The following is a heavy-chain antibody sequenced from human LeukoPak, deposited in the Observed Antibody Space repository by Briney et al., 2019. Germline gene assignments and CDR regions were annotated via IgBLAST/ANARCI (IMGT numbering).Heavy chain of an antibody. J-gene: IGHJ4*02. Sequence: PSETLSLTCTVSGGSISSYYWSWIRQPPGKGLEWIGYIFSSGSTNYNPSLKSRVTIPVATSKKQFSLKLNSVAAADTAVYYCARTYYFGSGSYHFDYWGQGTLVTVSS. V-gene: IGHV4-59*08. CDR2: IFSSGST. CDR3: ARTYYFGSGSYHFDY. D-gene: IGHD3-10*01. CDR1: GGSISSYY.